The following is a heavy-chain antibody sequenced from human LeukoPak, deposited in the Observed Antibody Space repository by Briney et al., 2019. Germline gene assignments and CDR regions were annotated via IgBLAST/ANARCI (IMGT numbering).Heavy chain of an antibody. CDR2: IYYSGST. CDR3: ARGYSGYDPVQDRRTRVDSGYSYGYYYYYYMDV. V-gene: IGHV4-59*01. CDR1: GGSISSYY. J-gene: IGHJ6*03. D-gene: IGHD5-12*01. Sequence: SETLSLTCTVSGGSISSYYWSWIRQPPGKGLEWIGYIYYSGSTNYNPSLKSRFTISVDTSKNQFSLKLSSVTAADTAVYYCARGYSGYDPVQDRRTRVDSGYSYGYYYYYYMDVWGKGTTVTISS.